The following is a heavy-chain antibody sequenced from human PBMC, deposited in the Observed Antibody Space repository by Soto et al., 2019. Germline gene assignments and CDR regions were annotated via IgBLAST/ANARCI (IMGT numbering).Heavy chain of an antibody. CDR2: INPNSGGT. J-gene: IGHJ4*02. D-gene: IGHD1-26*01. CDR1: GYTFTGYY. CDR3: ARDYSESVEWALRY. V-gene: IGHV1-2*02. Sequence: ASVKVSCKASGYTFTGYYMHWVRQAPGQGLEWMGWINPNSGGTNYAQKFQGRVTMTRDTSISTAYMELSRLRSDDMAVYYCARDYSESVEWALRYWGQGTMVTVSA.